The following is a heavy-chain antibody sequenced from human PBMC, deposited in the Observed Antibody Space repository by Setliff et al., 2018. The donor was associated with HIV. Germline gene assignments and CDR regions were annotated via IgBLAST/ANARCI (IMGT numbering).Heavy chain of an antibody. V-gene: IGHV5-51*01. CDR3: ARHAGNGLGAMGYFDY. Sequence: PGESLKISCKDSGYSFTSYWIDWVRQMPGKGLEWMGIIYPGDSDTRYSPSFQGQVTISADKSISTAYLQWSSLKASDTAMYYCARHAGNGLGAMGYFDYWGQGALVTVSS. D-gene: IGHD1-26*01. J-gene: IGHJ4*02. CDR2: IYPGDSDT. CDR1: GYSFTSYW.